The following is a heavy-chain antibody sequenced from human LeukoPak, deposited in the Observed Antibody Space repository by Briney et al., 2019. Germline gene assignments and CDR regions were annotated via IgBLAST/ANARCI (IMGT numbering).Heavy chain of an antibody. Sequence: SETLSLTCTASGGSISSHYWSWIRQPPGKGLEWIGEINHSGSTNYNPSLKSRVTISVDTSKNQFSLKLSSVTAADTAVYYCARGIGTPGIAVAGTLYYFDYWGQGTLVTVSS. CDR1: GGSISSHY. CDR2: INHSGST. CDR3: ARGIGTPGIAVAGTLYYFDY. V-gene: IGHV4-34*01. D-gene: IGHD6-19*01. J-gene: IGHJ4*02.